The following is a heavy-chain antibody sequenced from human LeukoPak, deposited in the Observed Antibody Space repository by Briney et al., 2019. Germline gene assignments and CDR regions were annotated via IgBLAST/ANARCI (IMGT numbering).Heavy chain of an antibody. J-gene: IGHJ3*02. Sequence: ASVTVSCKASGGTFSIYAIRWVRQAPGQGLEWMGRIIPILGIANYAQKFQGRVTITADKSTSTAYMELSSLRSEDTAVYYCARYLLYSSSSIDAFDIWGQGTMVTVSS. CDR3: ARYLLYSSSSIDAFDI. D-gene: IGHD6-13*01. CDR1: GGTFSIYA. CDR2: IIPILGIA. V-gene: IGHV1-69*04.